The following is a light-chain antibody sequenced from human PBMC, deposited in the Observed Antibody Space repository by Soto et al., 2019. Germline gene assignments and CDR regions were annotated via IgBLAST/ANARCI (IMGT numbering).Light chain of an antibody. Sequence: EIVLTQSPGTLSLSPGERATLSCRASQSVSSNYLAWYQQKPGQAPRLLIYGASSRATGIPDRFSGSGSGADFPLTISRLEPEYFAVYYCQQYGGSPRVTFGGGTKVEIK. CDR1: QSVSSNY. J-gene: IGKJ4*01. CDR2: GAS. V-gene: IGKV3-20*01. CDR3: QQYGGSPRVT.